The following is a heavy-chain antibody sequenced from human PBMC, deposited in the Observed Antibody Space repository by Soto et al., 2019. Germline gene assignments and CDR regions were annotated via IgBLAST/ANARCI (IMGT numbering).Heavy chain of an antibody. CDR3: ARDYDGFDY. CDR2: ISHSGTV. Sequence: SETLSLTCDVSSVSITSSNWRTWVRQPPGKGLEWLGKISHSGTVNYNATLRSRVTISVDKPKNQLSLKLMSVTAADTAVYYCARDYDGFDYWGPGILVTVSS. CDR1: SVSITSSNW. V-gene: IGHV4-4*02. J-gene: IGHJ4*02. D-gene: IGHD3-16*01.